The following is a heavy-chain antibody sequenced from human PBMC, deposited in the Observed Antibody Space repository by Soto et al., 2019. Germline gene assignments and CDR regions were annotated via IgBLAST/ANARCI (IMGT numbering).Heavy chain of an antibody. CDR1: GYSVSNDY. J-gene: IGHJ6*02. Sequence: ASVKVSCKASGYSVSNDYLHWVRQAPGQGFEWLGVISPFGGATAYAQRFKGRVTVTMDKSSTTFYLELSSLRSDDTAVYYCAKGRGGKTVANFGMDVWGQGVTVTVSS. CDR2: ISPFGGAT. V-gene: IGHV1-46*01. CDR3: AKGRGGKTVANFGMDV. D-gene: IGHD3-16*01.